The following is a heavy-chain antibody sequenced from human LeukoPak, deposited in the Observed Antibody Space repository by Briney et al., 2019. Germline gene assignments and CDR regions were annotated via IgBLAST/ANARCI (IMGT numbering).Heavy chain of an antibody. J-gene: IGHJ4*02. V-gene: IGHV3-30-3*01. CDR3: ARDVGTIVVVAATQPDY. CDR1: GFTFSSYA. CDR2: ISYDGSNK. Sequence: GRSLRLSCAASGFTFSSYAMHWVRQAPGKGLEWVAVISYDGSNKYYADSVKGRFTISRDNSKNTLYLQMNSLRAEDTAVYYCARDVGTIVVVAATQPDYWGQGTLVTVSS. D-gene: IGHD2-15*01.